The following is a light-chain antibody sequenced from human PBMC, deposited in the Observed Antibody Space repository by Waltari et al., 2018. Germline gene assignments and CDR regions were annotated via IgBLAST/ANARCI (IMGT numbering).Light chain of an antibody. CDR3: SMYMGSGVWV. CDR1: SGSVSSTSY. J-gene: IGLJ3*02. V-gene: IGLV8-61*01. CDR2: KGI. Sequence: QTVVTQEPSLSVSPGGTVTLTCALSSGSVSSTSYPTWYQQTPGQPPRPLVSKGIIRSSGVPDRFSGSILGNTAALTITGAQADDESDYYCSMYMGSGVWVFGGGTKLTVL.